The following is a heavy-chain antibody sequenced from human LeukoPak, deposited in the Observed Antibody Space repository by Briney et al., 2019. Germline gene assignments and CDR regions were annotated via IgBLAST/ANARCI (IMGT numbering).Heavy chain of an antibody. V-gene: IGHV1-69*13. D-gene: IGHD6-13*01. J-gene: IGHJ5*02. CDR3: ATMGMTSEQQLVQRVPNWFDP. Sequence: SVKVSCKASGGTFSSYAISWARQAPGQGLEWMGGIIPIFGTANYAQKFQGRVTITADESTSTAYMELSSLRSEDTAVYYCATMGMTSEQQLVQRVPNWFDPWGQGTLVTVSS. CDR2: IIPIFGTA. CDR1: GGTFSSYA.